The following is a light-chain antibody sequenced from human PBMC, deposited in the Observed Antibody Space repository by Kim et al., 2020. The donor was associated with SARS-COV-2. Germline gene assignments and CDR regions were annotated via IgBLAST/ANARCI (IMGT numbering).Light chain of an antibody. Sequence: VALGQTVRITCQGDSLRSYYATWYQQKPGQAPILVIYGKNNRPSGSPDRFSGSSSGNTASLTITGTQAGDEADYYCNSRDSNDNVVFGGGTQVTVL. J-gene: IGLJ2*01. CDR2: GKN. CDR3: NSRDSNDNVV. V-gene: IGLV3-19*01. CDR1: SLRSYY.